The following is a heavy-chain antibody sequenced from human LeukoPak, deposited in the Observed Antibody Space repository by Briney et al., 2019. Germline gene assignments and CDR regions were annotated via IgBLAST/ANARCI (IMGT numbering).Heavy chain of an antibody. V-gene: IGHV4-59*12. J-gene: IGHJ6*03. CDR1: GGSIKSYY. D-gene: IGHD3-10*01. CDR3: ARVIQRGVISYYYYYMDV. Sequence: SETLSLPCTVSGGSIKSYYWNWIRHPPGKGLVGIGSTYYSGNTYYNPTLKSRVTISVDTSKNQCSLKLSSVTAADTAVYYCARVIQRGVISYYYYYMDVWGKGTTVTVSS. CDR2: TYYSGNT.